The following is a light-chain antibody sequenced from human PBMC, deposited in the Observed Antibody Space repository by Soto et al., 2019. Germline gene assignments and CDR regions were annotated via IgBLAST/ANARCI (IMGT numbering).Light chain of an antibody. CDR3: CSFAGGLFV. CDR2: DVT. CDR1: NSNIGSHNY. J-gene: IGLJ1*01. Sequence: QSVLTQPRSVSGSPGQAVTVSCTGSNSNIGSHNYVSWYQQHPGKAPKLLLHDVTERPSGVPGRFSGSKSGNTASLTISGLQAEDEADYFCCSFAGGLFVFGSGTKSPS. V-gene: IGLV2-11*01.